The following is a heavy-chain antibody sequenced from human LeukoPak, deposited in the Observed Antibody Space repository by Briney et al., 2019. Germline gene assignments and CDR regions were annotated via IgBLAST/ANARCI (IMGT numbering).Heavy chain of an antibody. CDR3: ARARDIDY. CDR2: ISPTGSTT. D-gene: IGHD5-24*01. V-gene: IGHV3-74*01. Sequence: GGSLRLSCTAAGFSFSGDWMHWARQLPGKGLVWVSRISPTGSTTSYADSVKGRFTVSRDDVKNTLYLQVNNLRAEDTAVYYCARARDIDYWGQGTLVTVSS. J-gene: IGHJ4*02. CDR1: GFSFSGDW.